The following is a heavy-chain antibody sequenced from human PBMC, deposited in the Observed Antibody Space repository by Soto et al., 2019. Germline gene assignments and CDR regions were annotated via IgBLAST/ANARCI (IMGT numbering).Heavy chain of an antibody. CDR3: VSDPYGGYYFDY. CDR1: GDSISNSGCY. Sequence: QLQLQESGPGLVKPSETLSLTCTVSGDSISNSGCYWGWIRQPPGKELQWIGSMYESGSAYYNPSLKSRVTISVNTSKNQFSLKLTSVTAADTAVYYCVSDPYGGYYFDYWGQGILVTVSS. D-gene: IGHD4-17*01. V-gene: IGHV4-39*01. J-gene: IGHJ4*02. CDR2: MYESGSA.